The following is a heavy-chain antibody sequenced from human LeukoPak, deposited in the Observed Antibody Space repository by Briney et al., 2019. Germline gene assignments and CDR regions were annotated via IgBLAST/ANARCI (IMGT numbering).Heavy chain of an antibody. CDR1: GFTFSSYA. V-gene: IGHV3-30-3*01. D-gene: IGHD3-3*01. CDR2: ISYVGSNK. J-gene: IGHJ4*02. Sequence: PGGSLRLSCAASGFTFSSYAMHWVRQAQGKGLEWVAVISYVGSNKYYADSVKGRFTISRDNSKNTLYLQMNSLRAEDTAVYYCARVQYPQLPYDFWSGSLDYWGQGTLVTVSS. CDR3: ARVQYPQLPYDFWSGSLDY.